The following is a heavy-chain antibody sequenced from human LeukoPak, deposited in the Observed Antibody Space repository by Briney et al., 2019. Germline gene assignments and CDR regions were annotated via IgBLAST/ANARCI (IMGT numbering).Heavy chain of an antibody. J-gene: IGHJ4*02. CDR2: ISGSGGST. CDR1: GFTFSSYA. V-gene: IGHV3-23*01. Sequence: GGSLRLSCAASGFTFSSYAMSWVRQAPGKGLEWVSAISGSGGSTYYADSGKGRFTISRDNSKNTLYLQMNSLRAEDTAVYYCAKSGYCSSTSCRPFDYWGQGTLVTVSS. CDR3: AKSGYCSSTSCRPFDY. D-gene: IGHD2-2*03.